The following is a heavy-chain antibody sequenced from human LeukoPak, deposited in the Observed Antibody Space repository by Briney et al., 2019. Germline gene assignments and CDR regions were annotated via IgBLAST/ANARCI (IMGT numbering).Heavy chain of an antibody. V-gene: IGHV1-46*01. J-gene: IGHJ3*02. CDR3: ASPRLERYGSGSYPHAFDI. Sequence: ASVKVSCKASGYTFTSYYMHWVRQAPGQGLEWMGIINPSGGSTSYAQKFQGRVTMTRDTSTSTVYMELSSLRSEDTAVYYCASPRLERYGSGSYPHAFDIWGQGTMVTVSS. CDR2: INPSGGST. CDR1: GYTFTSYY. D-gene: IGHD3-10*01.